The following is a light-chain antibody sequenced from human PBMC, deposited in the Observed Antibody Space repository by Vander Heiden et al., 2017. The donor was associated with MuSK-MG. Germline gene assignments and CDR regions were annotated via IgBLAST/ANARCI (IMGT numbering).Light chain of an antibody. Sequence: QSLLTQPPSVSAAPGQKVTISCSGSSSSTGSNPVCRNQRLPGTAPKLRIYHDYKRPSDIPDRFSGSRSGTSATLDITGLQAGDEADYYCETWDSNHLFGPGTRVTVL. J-gene: IGLJ1*01. CDR2: HDY. CDR1: SSSTGSNP. CDR3: ETWDSNHL. V-gene: IGLV1-51*01.